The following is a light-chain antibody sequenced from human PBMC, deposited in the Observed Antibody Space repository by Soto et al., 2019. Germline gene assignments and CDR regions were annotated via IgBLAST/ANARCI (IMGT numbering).Light chain of an antibody. CDR2: KAS. J-gene: IGKJ1*01. Sequence: DIQMTQSPSTLSGSVGDRVTITCRASQTISSWLAWYQQKQVKAPKLLIYKASTLKSGVPSRFSGSGSGTEFTLTISSLQTDDFATYYCQHYNSYSEAFGQGTKVELK. CDR3: QHYNSYSEA. CDR1: QTISSW. V-gene: IGKV1-5*03.